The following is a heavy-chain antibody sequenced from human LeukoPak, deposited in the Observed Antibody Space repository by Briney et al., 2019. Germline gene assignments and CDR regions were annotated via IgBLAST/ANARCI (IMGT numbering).Heavy chain of an antibody. Sequence: PSETLSLTCAVYGGSFSGYYWSWIRQPPGKGLEWIGEINHRGSTNYNPSLKSRVTISVDTSKNQFSLKLSSVTAADTAVYYCARRRLYYYDSSGYYFGAALDVWGKGTTVTVSS. CDR2: INHRGST. D-gene: IGHD3-22*01. CDR1: GGSFSGYY. CDR3: ARRRLYYYDSSGYYFGAALDV. J-gene: IGHJ6*04. V-gene: IGHV4-34*01.